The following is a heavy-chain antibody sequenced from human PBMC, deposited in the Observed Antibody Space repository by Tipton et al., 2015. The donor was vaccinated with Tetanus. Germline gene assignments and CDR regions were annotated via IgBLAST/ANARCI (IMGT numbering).Heavy chain of an antibody. CDR2: VYPGDSDP. CDR3: ARQDCSGGSCSLDV. J-gene: IGHJ6*02. CDR1: GYSFTSKW. D-gene: IGHD2-15*01. Sequence: QLVQSGAEVKKSGESLKISCKGSGYSFTSKWIGWVRQMPGKGLEWMGIVYPGDSDPRYSPSFQGQVTTSADKSISAAYLQWSSLKASDTGIYYCARQDCSGGSCSLDVWGQGTTVTVSS. V-gene: IGHV5-51*01.